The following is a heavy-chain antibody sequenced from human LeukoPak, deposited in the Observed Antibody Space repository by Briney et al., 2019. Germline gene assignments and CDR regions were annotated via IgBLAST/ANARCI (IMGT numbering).Heavy chain of an antibody. J-gene: IGHJ6*04. CDR1: GFSVSSNY. D-gene: IGHD2-2*01. V-gene: IGHV3-23*01. CDR3: AKADCSSIHCYVKDV. CDR2: ISESDRST. Sequence: PGGSLRLSCAASGFSVSSNYMNWVRQAPGKGLEWVSAISESDRSTMYADSAKGRFTISIGKSKNTVYLQMNSLRAEDTAVYHCAKADCSSIHCYVKDVWGKGTTVTVSS.